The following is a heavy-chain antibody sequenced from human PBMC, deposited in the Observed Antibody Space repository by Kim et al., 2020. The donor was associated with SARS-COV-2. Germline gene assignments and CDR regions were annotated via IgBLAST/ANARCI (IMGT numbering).Heavy chain of an antibody. Sequence: GGSLRLSCAASGFTFSSYAMHWVRQAPGKGLEWVAVISYDGSNKYYADSVKGRFTISRDNSKNTLYLQMNSLRAEDTAVYYCARGLAAAGGHYYYGMDVWGQGTTVTVSS. CDR1: GFTFSSYA. V-gene: IGHV3-30*04. CDR3: ARGLAAAGGHYYYGMDV. CDR2: ISYDGSNK. J-gene: IGHJ6*02. D-gene: IGHD6-13*01.